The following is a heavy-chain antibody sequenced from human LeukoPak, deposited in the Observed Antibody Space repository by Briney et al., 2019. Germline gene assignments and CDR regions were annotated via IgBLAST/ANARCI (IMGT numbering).Heavy chain of an antibody. V-gene: IGHV3-48*01. CDR3: ARRYSGNLYYMDV. Sequence: GGSLRLSCAASGFTFSNYNMNWVRQAPGKGLEWLSYISFSSTTIYYADSVKGRFTISRDNAKNSLYLQMNGLRAEDTAVYYCARRYSGNLYYMDVWGKGTTVTVSS. CDR1: GFTFSNYN. CDR2: ISFSSTTI. J-gene: IGHJ6*03. D-gene: IGHD1-26*01.